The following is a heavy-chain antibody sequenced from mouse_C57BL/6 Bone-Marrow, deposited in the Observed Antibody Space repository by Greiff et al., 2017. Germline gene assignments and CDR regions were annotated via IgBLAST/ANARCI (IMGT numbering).Heavy chain of an antibody. CDR2: ISSGSSTI. D-gene: IGHD2-4*01. J-gene: IGHJ4*01. CDR3: ARTLYYDYEDRENYYAMDY. V-gene: IGHV5-17*01. Sequence: EVKLMESGGGLVKPGGSLKLSCAASGFTFSDYGMHWVRQAPEKGLGWVAYISSGSSTIYYADTVKGRFTISRDNAKNTLFLQMTSLRSEDTAMYYCARTLYYDYEDRENYYAMDYWGQGTSVTVSS. CDR1: GFTFSDYG.